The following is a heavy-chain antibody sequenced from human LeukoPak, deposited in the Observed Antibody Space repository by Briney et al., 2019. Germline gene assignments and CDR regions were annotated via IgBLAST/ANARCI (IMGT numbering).Heavy chain of an antibody. V-gene: IGHV3-48*03. Sequence: GGSLRLSCAASGFTFSSYEMNWVRQAPGKGLEWVSYISSSGSTIYYADSVRGRFTISRDNAKFSLFLQMNSLRAEDTAVYYCARRLVGTPDYFDYWGQGTLVTVSS. CDR1: GFTFSSYE. CDR3: ARRLVGTPDYFDY. D-gene: IGHD4-23*01. J-gene: IGHJ4*02. CDR2: ISSSGSTI.